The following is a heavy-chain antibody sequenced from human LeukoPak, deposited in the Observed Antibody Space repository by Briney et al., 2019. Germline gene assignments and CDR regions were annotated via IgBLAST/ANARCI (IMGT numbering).Heavy chain of an antibody. D-gene: IGHD2-15*01. V-gene: IGHV5-51*01. J-gene: IGHJ5*02. Sequence: ESLKISCKGSGYSFTSYWIGWVRQMPGKGLEWMGIIYPGDSDTRYSPSFQGQVTISADKSISTAYLQWSSLKASDTAMYYCAKSRTSCSGGSCYSGWFDPWGQGTLVTVSS. CDR2: IYPGDSDT. CDR3: AKSRTSCSGGSCYSGWFDP. CDR1: GYSFTSYW.